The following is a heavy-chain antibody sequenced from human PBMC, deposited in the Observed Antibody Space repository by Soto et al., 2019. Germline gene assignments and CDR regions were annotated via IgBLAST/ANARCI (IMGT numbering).Heavy chain of an antibody. CDR3: ARDLAAAGPFDC. D-gene: IGHD6-13*01. V-gene: IGHV1-18*01. CDR1: GYTFTNYA. J-gene: IGHJ4*02. Sequence: QVQLVQSGAEVKKPGASVKVSCKASGYTFTNYAFSWVRQAPGQGLEWMGWISAYNVNTNYPQKLQGRVTMTTDTSTSTAYMELRSLRSDDTAVYYCARDLAAAGPFDCWGQGTLVTVSS. CDR2: ISAYNVNT.